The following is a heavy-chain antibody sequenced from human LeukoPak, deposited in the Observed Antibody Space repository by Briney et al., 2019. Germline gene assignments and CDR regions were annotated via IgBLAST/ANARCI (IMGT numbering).Heavy chain of an antibody. Sequence: GGSLRLSCGASGFTFSSYSMNWVRQAPGKGLEWVSSISSSSSYIYYADSVKGRFTISRDNAKNSLYLQMNSLSAEDTAVYYCAREGRFTIFGVVTFSLDYWGQGTLVTVSS. CDR3: AREGRFTIFGVVTFSLDY. D-gene: IGHD3-3*01. V-gene: IGHV3-21*01. J-gene: IGHJ4*02. CDR2: ISSSSSYI. CDR1: GFTFSSYS.